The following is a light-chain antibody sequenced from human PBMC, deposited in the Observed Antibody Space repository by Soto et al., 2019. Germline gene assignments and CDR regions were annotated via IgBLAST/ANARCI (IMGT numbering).Light chain of an antibody. CDR2: DAS. Sequence: ILMTQSPATLSVSPGERATLSCRASQSVSNNLAWYQQKPGQAPRLLIYDASTRATGIPARFSGSGSGTEFTLTLSGLQSEDFAVYYCQQYNYWPPWTFGQGPKVEIK. J-gene: IGKJ1*01. CDR3: QQYNYWPPWT. V-gene: IGKV3-15*01. CDR1: QSVSNN.